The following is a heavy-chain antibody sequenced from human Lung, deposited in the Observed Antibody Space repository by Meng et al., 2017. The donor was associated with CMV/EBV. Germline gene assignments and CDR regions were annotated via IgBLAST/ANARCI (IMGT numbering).Heavy chain of an antibody. J-gene: IGHJ5*02. CDR1: GGAIRSSSHD. CDR3: ASVIGKDEYTYWFDQ. Sequence: GGAIRSSSHDWGWIRPPPGKGLEWIGTIFYTGDTYYNSSLQSRVTISVDTSKNQFSLKLSSVTAADMAVYFCASVIGKDEYTYWFDQWGQGTLVTVSS. V-gene: IGHV4-39*07. CDR2: IFYTGDT. D-gene: IGHD2/OR15-2a*01.